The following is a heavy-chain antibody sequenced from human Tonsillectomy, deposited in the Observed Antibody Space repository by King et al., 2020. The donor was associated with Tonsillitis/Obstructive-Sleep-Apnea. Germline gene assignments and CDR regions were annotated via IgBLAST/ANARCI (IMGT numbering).Heavy chain of an antibody. CDR3: ARDLVDNGGSYYFDS. Sequence: VQLVQSGGDLVQPGRSLRLSCAASGFTFDDYAMHWVRQAPGKGLEWVSGITWNSDSVGYAPSVKGRFTISRDNAKNSLYLQMNSLRPEDTALYYCARDLVDNGGSYYFDSWGQGTLVTVSS. CDR2: ITWNSDSV. J-gene: IGHJ4*02. V-gene: IGHV3-9*01. CDR1: GFTFDDYA. D-gene: IGHD2-8*01.